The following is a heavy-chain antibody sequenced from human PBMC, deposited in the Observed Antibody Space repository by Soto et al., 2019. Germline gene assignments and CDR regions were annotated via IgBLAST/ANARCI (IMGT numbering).Heavy chain of an antibody. J-gene: IGHJ4*02. Sequence: PSETLSLTCTVSGGSISSSSYYWGWIRQPPGKGLEWIGGIYYSGSTYYNPSLKSRVTISVDTSKNQFSLKLSSVTAADTAVYYCATLIPSTDSREYYFDYWGQGTLVTVSS. D-gene: IGHD3-16*01. CDR3: ATLIPSTDSREYYFDY. V-gene: IGHV4-39*01. CDR1: GGSISSSSYY. CDR2: IYYSGST.